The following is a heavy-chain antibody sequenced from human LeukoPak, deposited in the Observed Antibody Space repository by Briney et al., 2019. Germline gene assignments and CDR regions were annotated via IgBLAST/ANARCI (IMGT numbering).Heavy chain of an antibody. V-gene: IGHV3-21*01. CDR1: GFTFSSYS. CDR3: AKLSDYYDNPSFDY. Sequence: PGGSLRLSCAASGFTFSSYSMNWVRQAPGKGLEWVSSISSSSSYIYYADSVKGRFTISRDNAKNSLYLQMNSLRAEDTAVYYCAKLSDYYDNPSFDYWGQRTLVTVSS. D-gene: IGHD3-22*01. CDR2: ISSSSSYI. J-gene: IGHJ4*02.